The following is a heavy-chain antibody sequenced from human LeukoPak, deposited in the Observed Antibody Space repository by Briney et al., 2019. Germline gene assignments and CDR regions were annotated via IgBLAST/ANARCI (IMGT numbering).Heavy chain of an antibody. CDR2: IHHSGNT. J-gene: IGHJ6*02. CDR3: AAGSGSYLGYYGMDV. Sequence: SETPSLTCIVSGYSTSSGYYWGWIRQPPGKGLEWIGNIHHSGNTYYNPSLKSRVTISVDRSKNQFSLKLSSVTAADTAVYYCAAGSGSYLGYYGMDVWGQGTTVTVSS. D-gene: IGHD1-26*01. CDR1: GYSTSSGYY. V-gene: IGHV4-38-2*02.